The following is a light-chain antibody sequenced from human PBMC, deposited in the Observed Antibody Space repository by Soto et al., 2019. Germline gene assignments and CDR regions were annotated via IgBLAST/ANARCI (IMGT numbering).Light chain of an antibody. CDR2: AVS. V-gene: IGKV1-39*01. J-gene: IGKJ5*01. Sequence: DIQMTQSPSSLSASVGDRVTITCRTSQTISRYLHWFQQKPGKAPKLVIYAVSGLQRGVPSRFSGSGSGTDFTLTITNLQPEDFGTYFCQQSYNTPFTFGHGTRLDIK. CDR3: QQSYNTPFT. CDR1: QTISRY.